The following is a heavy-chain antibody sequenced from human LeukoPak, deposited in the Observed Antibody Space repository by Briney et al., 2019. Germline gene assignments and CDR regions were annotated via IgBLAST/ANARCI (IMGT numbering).Heavy chain of an antibody. D-gene: IGHD4-17*01. J-gene: IGHJ4*02. CDR2: INPNTGDR. Sequence: AASLKVSCKASGYTFTNYHINWVRQAPGQGLEWMGWINPNTGDRGYAQKFQGRVSITSDTSISTAYMELCSPRSEDTAVYFCARTTSLTASGYDYWGQGTLVTVAS. V-gene: IGHV1-8*03. CDR1: GYTFTNYH. CDR3: ARTTSLTASGYDY.